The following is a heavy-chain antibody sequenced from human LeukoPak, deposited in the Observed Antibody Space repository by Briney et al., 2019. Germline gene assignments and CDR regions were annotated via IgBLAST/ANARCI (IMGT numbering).Heavy chain of an antibody. J-gene: IGHJ4*02. V-gene: IGHV3-7*03. CDR2: IKQDGSEK. CDR3: ARDSAVAGSRVFDY. Sequence: GGSLRLSCVVSGFTFRNYWMSWVRQAPGKGLEWVANIKQDGSEKYYVDSVKGRFTISRDKSKNTLYLQMNSLRAEDTAVYYCARDSAVAGSRVFDYWGQGTLVTVSS. CDR1: GFTFRNYW. D-gene: IGHD6-19*01.